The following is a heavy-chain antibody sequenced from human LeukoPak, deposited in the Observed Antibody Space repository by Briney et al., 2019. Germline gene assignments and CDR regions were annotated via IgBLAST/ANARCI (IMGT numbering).Heavy chain of an antibody. D-gene: IGHD3-22*01. CDR3: ARDIGAYYYDSSGYPSRDY. V-gene: IGHV1-2*02. CDR1: GYTFTGYY. CDR2: INPNSGGT. Sequence: ASVKVSCKASGYTFTGYYMHWVRQAPGQGLEWMGWINPNSGGTNYAQKFQGRVTMTRDTSISPAYMELSRLRSDDTAVYYCARDIGAYYYDSSGYPSRDYWGQGTLVTVSS. J-gene: IGHJ4*02.